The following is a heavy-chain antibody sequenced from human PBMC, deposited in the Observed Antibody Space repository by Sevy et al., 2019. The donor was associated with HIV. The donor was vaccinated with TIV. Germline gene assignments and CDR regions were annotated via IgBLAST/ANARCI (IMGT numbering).Heavy chain of an antibody. Sequence: SETLSLTCTVSGGSISSSSYYWGWIRQPPGKGLEWIGGIYYSGSTYYNPSLKSRVTISVDTSKNQFSLKLSSVTAADSAVYYCARQSVLLYLLWGQGTMVTVSS. J-gene: IGHJ3*01. V-gene: IGHV4-39*01. CDR1: GGSISSSSYY. CDR2: IYYSGST. CDR3: ARQSVLLYLL. D-gene: IGHD3-16*01.